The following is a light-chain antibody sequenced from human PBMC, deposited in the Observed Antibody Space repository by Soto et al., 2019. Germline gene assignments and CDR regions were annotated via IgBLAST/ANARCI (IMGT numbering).Light chain of an antibody. CDR2: GAS. V-gene: IGKV3-15*01. CDR1: QSVDSSS. CDR3: QQYNNWPQT. J-gene: IGKJ1*01. Sequence: EIVLTQSPGTLSLSPGERVTLSCRASQSVDSSSLGWYQQKPAQAPRLLIYGASKRAIGLPARFSGSGSGTEFTLTITSLQSEDFAVYYCQQYNNWPQTFGQGTKVDIK.